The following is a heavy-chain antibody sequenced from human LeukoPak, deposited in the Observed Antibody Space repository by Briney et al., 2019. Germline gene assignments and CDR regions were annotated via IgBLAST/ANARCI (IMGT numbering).Heavy chain of an antibody. CDR1: GYSFTSYW. CDR3: ARAPTNSGNYETFDY. CDR2: IYPGDCDT. Sequence: GGSLMISCKGSGYSFTSYWIGWVGQLPGKGLEGMGIIYPGDCDTRYSPSFQGQVAISADKSNSTAYLQWSSLKASDTAIYYCARAPTNSGNYETFDYWGQGTLVTVSS. D-gene: IGHD1-26*01. J-gene: IGHJ4*02. V-gene: IGHV5-51*01.